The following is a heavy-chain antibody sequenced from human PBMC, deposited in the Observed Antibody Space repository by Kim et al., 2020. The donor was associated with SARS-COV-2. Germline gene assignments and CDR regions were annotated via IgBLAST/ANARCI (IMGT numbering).Heavy chain of an antibody. CDR3: ARGNYYESVSLSDYYNGMDV. CDR2: ISFDGRNK. V-gene: IGHV3-30-3*01. CDR1: GLSFDRSA. D-gene: IGHD3-10*01. Sequence: GGSLRLSCEASGLSFDRSAMNWVRQAPGKGLEWVAVISFDGRNKAYADSVKGRFTISRDNSKSTLHLQMNSLRVEDTAVYYCARGNYYESVSLSDYYNGMDVWGQGTTVTVSS. J-gene: IGHJ6*02.